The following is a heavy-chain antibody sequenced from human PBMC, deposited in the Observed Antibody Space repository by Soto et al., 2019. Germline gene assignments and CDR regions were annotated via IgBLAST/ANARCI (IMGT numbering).Heavy chain of an antibody. D-gene: IGHD2-8*01. J-gene: IGHJ4*02. CDR3: ARSMLDHFDY. Sequence: SETLSLTCTVSGGSISSSSYYWGWIRQPPGKGLEWIGSIYYSGSTYYNPSLKSRVTISIDTFKNQFSLKLSSVTAADTAVYYCARSMLDHFDYWGQGTLVTVSS. CDR2: IYYSGST. CDR1: GGSISSSSYY. V-gene: IGHV4-39*01.